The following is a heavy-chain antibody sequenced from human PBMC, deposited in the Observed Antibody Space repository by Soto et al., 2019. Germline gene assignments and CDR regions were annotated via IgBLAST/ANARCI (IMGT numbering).Heavy chain of an antibody. CDR2: IYPGDSDT. CDR1: GYSFTSYW. D-gene: IGHD3-9*01. CDR3: ASTNSTGYYNFYYGMDV. Sequence: SGESLKISCKGSGYSFTSYWIGWVRQMPGKGLEWMGIIYPGDSDTRYSPSFQGQVTISADKSISTAYLQWSSLKASDTAMYYCASTNSTGYYNFYYGMDVWGQGTTVTVSS. J-gene: IGHJ6*02. V-gene: IGHV5-51*01.